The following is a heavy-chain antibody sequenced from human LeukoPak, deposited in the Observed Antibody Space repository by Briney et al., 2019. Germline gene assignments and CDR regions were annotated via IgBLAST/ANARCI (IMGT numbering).Heavy chain of an antibody. CDR2: ISGYKGNT. D-gene: IGHD2-2*01. J-gene: IGHJ6*02. V-gene: IGHV1-18*01. CDR3: ARSVHVKSYCNTISCSGEGMDV. Sequence: ASVKVSCKASGYTFNKYGVSWVRQAPVQGLEWRGWISGYKGNTDYAQKFQDRVTMTTDTSTSTVYLELRSLRSDDTAVYSCARSVHVKSYCNTISCSGEGMDVWGQGTTVIVSS. CDR1: GYTFNKYG.